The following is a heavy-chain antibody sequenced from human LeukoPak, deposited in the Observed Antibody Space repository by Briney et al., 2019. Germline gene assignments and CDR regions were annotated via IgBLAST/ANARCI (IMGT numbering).Heavy chain of an antibody. CDR3: ARDSGLYYYDSSGYCGGNLFDY. CDR1: GYSISSGYY. CDR2: ICHSGST. J-gene: IGHJ4*02. V-gene: IGHV4-38-2*02. Sequence: KPWETLSLTCTVSGYSISSGYYWGWLRHPQGKGLEWIRSICHSGSTYYNPSVKSRVTISVDTSKNQFSLKLSSVTAADTAVYYCARDSGLYYYDSSGYCGGNLFDYWGQGTLFTVSS. D-gene: IGHD3-22*01.